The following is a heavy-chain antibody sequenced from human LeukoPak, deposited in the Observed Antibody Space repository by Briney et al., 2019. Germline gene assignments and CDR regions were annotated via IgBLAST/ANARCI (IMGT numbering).Heavy chain of an antibody. D-gene: IGHD3-22*01. V-gene: IGHV4-38-2*02. CDR1: GGSISSGYY. CDR2: IYHSGST. CDR3: ARVYSSGSD. Sequence: SETLSLTCTVSGGSISSGYYWGWIRQPPGKGLKWIGSIYHSGSTYYNPSLKSRVTISVDRSKNQFSLKLSSVTAADTAVYYCARVYSSGSDWGQGTLVTVSS. J-gene: IGHJ4*02.